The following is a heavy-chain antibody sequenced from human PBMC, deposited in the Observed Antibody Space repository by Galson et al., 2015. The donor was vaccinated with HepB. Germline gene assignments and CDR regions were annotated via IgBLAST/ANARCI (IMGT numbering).Heavy chain of an antibody. Sequence: SVKVSCKASGYIFTNYGMSWVRQAPGQGLEWMGWISAYNRKTNYARKFQGRVTMTTDTSTGTDYMVLRSLRSDDTAVYYCARDYMLTTGNWFDHWGQGTLVTVSS. CDR1: GYIFTNYG. D-gene: IGHD4-17*01. J-gene: IGHJ5*02. CDR3: ARDYMLTTGNWFDH. CDR2: ISAYNRKT. V-gene: IGHV1-18*01.